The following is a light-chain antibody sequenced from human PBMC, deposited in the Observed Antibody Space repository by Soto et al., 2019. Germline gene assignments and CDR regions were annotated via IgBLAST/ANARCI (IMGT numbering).Light chain of an antibody. CDR1: QDISNY. CDR3: QQYDNLLT. J-gene: IGKJ4*01. CDR2: DAS. V-gene: IGKV1-33*01. Sequence: DIQMTQSPSSLSASVGDRVTITCQASQDISNYLNWYQQKPGKAPKLLIYDASNLETGVPSRFSVSGSGTDFTFTISSLQPEDIAKYYCQQYDNLLTFGGGTKVDIK.